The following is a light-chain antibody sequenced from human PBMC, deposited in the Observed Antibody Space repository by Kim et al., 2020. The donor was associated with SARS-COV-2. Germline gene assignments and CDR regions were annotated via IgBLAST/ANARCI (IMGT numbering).Light chain of an antibody. Sequence: ASVGDRVTITCRASQSISSWLAWYQQKPGKAPKLLIYDASSLESGVPSRFSGSGSGTELTLTISSLQPDDFATYYCQQYNSYPLTFGGGTKVDIK. V-gene: IGKV1-5*01. CDR1: QSISSW. CDR2: DAS. J-gene: IGKJ4*01. CDR3: QQYNSYPLT.